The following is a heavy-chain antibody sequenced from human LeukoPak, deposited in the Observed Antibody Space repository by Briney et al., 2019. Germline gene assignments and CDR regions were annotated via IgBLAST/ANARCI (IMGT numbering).Heavy chain of an antibody. J-gene: IGHJ4*02. D-gene: IGHD7-27*01. CDR3: ARDPLANWGNHDY. CDR1: GGTFSSYA. CDR2: IIPIFGTA. Sequence: ASVKVSCKASGGTFSSYAISWVRQAPGQGLEWMGRIIPIFGTANYAQKFQRRVTITTDESTSTAYMELSSLRSEDTAVYYCARDPLANWGNHDYWGQGTLVTVSS. V-gene: IGHV1-69*05.